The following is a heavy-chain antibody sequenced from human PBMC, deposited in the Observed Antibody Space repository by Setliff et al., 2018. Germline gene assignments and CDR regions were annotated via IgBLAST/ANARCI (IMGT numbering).Heavy chain of an antibody. V-gene: IGHV3-7*03. CDR3: ARDSTWYWYFDL. CDR1: GFTFSSYW. Sequence: GGSLRLSCAASGFTFSSYWMSWVRQTPGKGLEWVANVNQDGSDKYYVDSVKGRFTIFRDNAKNSLYLQMNSLRTEDTAVYYCARDSTWYWYFDLWGRGTLVTVSS. J-gene: IGHJ2*01. CDR2: VNQDGSDK. D-gene: IGHD3-16*01.